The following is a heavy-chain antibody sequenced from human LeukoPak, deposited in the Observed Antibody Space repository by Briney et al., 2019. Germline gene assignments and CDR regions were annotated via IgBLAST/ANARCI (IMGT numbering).Heavy chain of an antibody. CDR1: GGSISSYY. V-gene: IGHV4-59*01. J-gene: IGHJ5*02. Sequence: TSETLSLTCTVSGGSISSYYWSWIRQPPGKGLEWIGYIYYSGSTNYNPSLKSRVIISVDTSKNQFSLNLSSVTAADTAVYYCARGILYSSSSGWFDPWGRGTLVTVSS. D-gene: IGHD6-6*01. CDR2: IYYSGST. CDR3: ARGILYSSSSGWFDP.